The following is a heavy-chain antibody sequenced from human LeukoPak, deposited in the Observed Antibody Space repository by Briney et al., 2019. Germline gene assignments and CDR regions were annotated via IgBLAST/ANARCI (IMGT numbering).Heavy chain of an antibody. V-gene: IGHV1-2*02. D-gene: IGHD3-9*01. CDR1: GYTFTSYG. CDR3: ARSPHILTGENFDY. CDR2: INSNSGGT. J-gene: IGHJ4*02. Sequence: AAVKVSCKASGYTFTSYGISWVRQAPEQGLEWMGWINSNSGGTNYAQKFQGRVTMTRDTSISTAYMELSRLRSDDTAVYYCARSPHILTGENFDYWGQGTLVTVSS.